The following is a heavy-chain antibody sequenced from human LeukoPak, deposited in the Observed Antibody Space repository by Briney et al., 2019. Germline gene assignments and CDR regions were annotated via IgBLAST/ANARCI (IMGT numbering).Heavy chain of an antibody. CDR3: ARALAAAGRYYYYYYYMDV. D-gene: IGHD6-13*01. V-gene: IGHV3-11*04. CDR1: GFTFSDYY. J-gene: IGHJ6*03. CDR2: ISSSGSTI. Sequence: GGSLRLSCAASGFTFSDYYMSWIRQAPGKGLEWVSYISSSGSTIYYADSVKGRFTISRDNAKNSLYLQMNSLRAEDTAVYHCARALAAAGRYYYYYYYMDVWGKGTTVTVSS.